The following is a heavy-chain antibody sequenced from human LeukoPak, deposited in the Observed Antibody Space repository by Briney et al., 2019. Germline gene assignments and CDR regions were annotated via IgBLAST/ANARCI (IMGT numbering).Heavy chain of an antibody. D-gene: IGHD3-22*01. Sequence: SETLSLTCTVSGGSISSHYWSWVRQPPGKGLEWIGYIYYSGSTNYNPSLKSRVTISVPPSKHQFSLKLSSVTAADTAVYYCARYYDSSGYYYGYFDYWGQGTLVTVSS. CDR3: ARYYDSSGYYYGYFDY. CDR2: IYYSGST. J-gene: IGHJ4*02. V-gene: IGHV4-59*11. CDR1: GGSISSHY.